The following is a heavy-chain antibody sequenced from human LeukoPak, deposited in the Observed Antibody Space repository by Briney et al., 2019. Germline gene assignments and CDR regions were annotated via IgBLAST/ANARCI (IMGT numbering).Heavy chain of an antibody. D-gene: IGHD2-15*01. V-gene: IGHV3-30*04. CDR2: ISYDGSNK. CDR1: GFTFSNYA. Sequence: GGSLRLSCAASGFTFSNYAMHWVRQAPGKGLEWVAVISYDGSNKNYGDSVKGRFTISRDNSKKTLYLQMNSLRTEDTAVYYCARGLFRFCSSGSCLSPFDYWGQGTLVTVSS. J-gene: IGHJ4*02. CDR3: ARGLFRFCSSGSCLSPFDY.